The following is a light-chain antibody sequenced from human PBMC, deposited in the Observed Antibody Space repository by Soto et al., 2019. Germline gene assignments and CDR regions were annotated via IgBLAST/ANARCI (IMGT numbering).Light chain of an antibody. CDR2: DVS. V-gene: IGLV2-14*01. CDR1: CSDVGGYNY. J-gene: IGLJ3*02. Sequence: QSALTQPASVSGSPGQSITISCTGTCSDVGGYNYVSWYQQHPGKAPKLMLYDVSNRPSGVSNRFSGSKSGNTASLTISGLQAEDEADYYCSSYTRSSTLVFGGGTKVTVL. CDR3: SSYTRSSTLV.